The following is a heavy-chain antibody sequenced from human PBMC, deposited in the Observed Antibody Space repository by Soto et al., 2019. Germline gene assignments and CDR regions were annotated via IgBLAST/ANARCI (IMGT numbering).Heavy chain of an antibody. CDR1: GGSISSSY. J-gene: IGHJ4*02. D-gene: IGHD1-1*01. V-gene: IGHV4-59*08. Sequence: SETLSLTCAVSGGSISSSYWSWLRQPPGKGLEWIGYIYYSGNTNYKPSLKSRVTISVDTSKNQFSLKLSSVTAADTAVYYCARQRPAWNDFDYWGQGTLVTVSS. CDR2: IYYSGNT. CDR3: ARQRPAWNDFDY.